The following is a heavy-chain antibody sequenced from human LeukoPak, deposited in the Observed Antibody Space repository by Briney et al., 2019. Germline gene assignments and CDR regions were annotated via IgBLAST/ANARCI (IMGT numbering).Heavy chain of an antibody. CDR2: IIPIFGTA. CDR3: ASSSRGEGYSSLGWFDP. J-gene: IGHJ5*02. V-gene: IGHV1-69*05. CDR1: GGTFSSYA. D-gene: IGHD6-13*01. Sequence: SVKVSCKASGGTFSSYAISWVRQAPGQGLEWMGGIIPIFGTANYAQKFQGRVTITTGESTSTAYMELSSLRSEDTAVYYCASSSRGEGYSSLGWFDPWGQGTLVTVSS.